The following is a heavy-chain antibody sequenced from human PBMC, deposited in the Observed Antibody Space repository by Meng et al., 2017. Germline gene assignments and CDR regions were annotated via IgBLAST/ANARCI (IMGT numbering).Heavy chain of an antibody. D-gene: IGHD2-21*02. CDR1: GGTFSSYA. CDR2: IIPIFGTA. CDR3: AREIAAAYCGGDCYL. V-gene: IGHV1-69*01. J-gene: IGHJ5*02. Sequence: QWRWGRAGAEGKKPWSSVKVSCKASGGTFSSYAISLVRQAPGQGLEWMGGIIPIFGTANYAQKFQGRVTITADESTSTAYMELSSLRSEDTAVYYCAREIAAAYCGGDCYLWGQGTLVTVSS.